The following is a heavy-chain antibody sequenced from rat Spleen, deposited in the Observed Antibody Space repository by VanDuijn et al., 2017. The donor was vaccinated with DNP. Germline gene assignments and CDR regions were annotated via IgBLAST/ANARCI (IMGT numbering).Heavy chain of an antibody. D-gene: IGHD4-3*01. CDR3: TKDGGTWGYLDY. Sequence: QVQLKESGPGLVQPSRTLSLTCTVSGFSLTSYNVHWVRQPPGKGLEWMGVIWSGGNSDYNSALKPRLSISRDTSESQVFLTVNSLQTEDTGIYYCTKDGGTWGYLDYWGQGVMVTVSS. CDR1: GFSLTSYN. V-gene: IGHV2S13*01. CDR2: IWSGGNS. J-gene: IGHJ2*01.